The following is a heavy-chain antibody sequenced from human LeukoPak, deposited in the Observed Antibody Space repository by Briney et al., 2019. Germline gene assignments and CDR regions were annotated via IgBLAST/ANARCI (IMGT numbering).Heavy chain of an antibody. CDR2: ISYDGSNK. Sequence: GGSLRLSCEASGFTFSNYAMSWVRQAPGKGLEWVAVISYDGSNKYYADSVKGRFTISRDNSKNTLYLQMNSLRAEDTAVYYCAKAGGSSSPSWYFDLWGRGTLVTVSS. CDR3: AKAGGSSSPSWYFDL. D-gene: IGHD2-2*01. CDR1: GFTFSNYA. J-gene: IGHJ2*01. V-gene: IGHV3-30*18.